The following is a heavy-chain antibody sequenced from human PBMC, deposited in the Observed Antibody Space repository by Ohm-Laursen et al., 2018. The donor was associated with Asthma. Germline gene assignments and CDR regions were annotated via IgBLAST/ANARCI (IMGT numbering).Heavy chain of an antibody. D-gene: IGHD2-8*01. CDR2: INHSGST. CDR3: ARDRAVYYSYFDY. V-gene: IGHV4-34*01. CDR1: GGSFSGYY. J-gene: IGHJ4*02. Sequence: GTLSLTCAVYGGSFSGYYWSWIRQPPGKGLEWIGEINHSGSTNYNPSLKSRVTISVDTSKNQFSLKLSSVTAADTAVYYCARDRAVYYSYFDYWGQGTLVTVSS.